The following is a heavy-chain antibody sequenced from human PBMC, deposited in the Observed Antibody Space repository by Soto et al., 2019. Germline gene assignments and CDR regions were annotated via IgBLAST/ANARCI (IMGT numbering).Heavy chain of an antibody. CDR1: GFTFSDFG. V-gene: IGHV3-30*03. J-gene: IGHJ4*02. CDR2: ISGDGSDK. CDR3: VRGTAVARQHFAN. D-gene: IGHD6-19*01. Sequence: QVQLVESGGGVVQPERSLRLSCATSGFTFSDFGMHWVRQAPGKGLECVATISGDGSDKYYAGSVRGRFTISRDNSKNALYLQMNSLRTDDTAVYYCVRGTAVARQHFANWGQGTLVSVSS.